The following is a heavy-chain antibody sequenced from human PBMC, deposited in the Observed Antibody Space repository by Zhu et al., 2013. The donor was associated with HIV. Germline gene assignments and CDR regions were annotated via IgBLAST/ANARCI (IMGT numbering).Heavy chain of an antibody. J-gene: IGHJ5*02. Sequence: QVQLVQSGAEVKKPGASVKVSCKASGYTFTSYGISWVRQAPGQGLEWMGWISAYNGNTNYAQKLQGRVTMTTDTSTTTADMELRSLRSDDTAVYFXARSFLPYSDTYAFDLWGQGTLVTVSS. V-gene: IGHV1-18*01. CDR2: ISAYNGNT. CDR3: ARSFLPYSDTYAFDL. D-gene: IGHD4-17*01. CDR1: GYTFTSYG.